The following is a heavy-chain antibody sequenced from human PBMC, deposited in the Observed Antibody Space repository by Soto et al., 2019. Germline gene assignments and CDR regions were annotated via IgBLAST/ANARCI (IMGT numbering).Heavy chain of an antibody. CDR2: IIPIFGTA. D-gene: IGHD2-21*02. V-gene: IGHV1-69*13. Sequence: VASVKVSCKASGGTFSSYAISWVRQAPGQGLEWMGGIIPIFGTANYAQKFQGRVTITADESTSTAYMELSSLRSEDTAVYYCARDGIDPYCGGDCPFDYWGQGTLVTVSS. CDR3: ARDGIDPYCGGDCPFDY. J-gene: IGHJ4*02. CDR1: GGTFSSYA.